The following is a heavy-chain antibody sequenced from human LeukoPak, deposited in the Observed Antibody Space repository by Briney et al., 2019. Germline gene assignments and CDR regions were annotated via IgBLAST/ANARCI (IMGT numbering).Heavy chain of an antibody. J-gene: IGHJ3*01. CDR1: GFTFSSYS. CDR3: ARGGSPPEALGDTFDV. CDR2: VKSDGSST. D-gene: IGHD1-26*01. Sequence: GGSLRLSCAASGFTFSSYSMNWVRQAPGKGLVWVSRVKSDGSSTNYADSVKGRFTVSRDNAKNTLILQMNSLRAEDTAVYYCARGGSPPEALGDTFDVWGHGTLVTVSS. V-gene: IGHV3-74*01.